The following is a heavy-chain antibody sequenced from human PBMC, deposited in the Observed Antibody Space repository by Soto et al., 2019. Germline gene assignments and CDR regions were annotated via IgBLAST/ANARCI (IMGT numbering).Heavy chain of an antibody. J-gene: IGHJ4*02. D-gene: IGHD1-26*01. V-gene: IGHV1-2*02. CDR3: GRGRSGQLVVFY. CDR1: GYTFTGHY. CDR2: IGPESGAT. Sequence: ASVKVSCKASGYTFTGHYIHWVRQAPEQGPEWMGEIGPESGATRYAQKFQGRVTMSRDTSITTVYMELNNLSPDDTAVYYCGRGRSGQLVVFYWGQGTPGTVSS.